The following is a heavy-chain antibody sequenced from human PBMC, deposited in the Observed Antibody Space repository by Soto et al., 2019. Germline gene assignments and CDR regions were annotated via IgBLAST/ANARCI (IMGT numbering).Heavy chain of an antibody. CDR1: GFTFSSYA. CDR3: ARDWYSGYDFFRVLSYFDY. CDR2: ISYDGSNK. J-gene: IGHJ4*02. Sequence: GGSLRLSCAASGFTFSSYAMHWVRQAPGKGLEWVAVISYDGSNKYYADSVKGRFTISRDNSKNTLYLQMNSLRAEDTAVYYCARDWYSGYDFFRVLSYFDYWGQGTLVTVSS. D-gene: IGHD5-12*01. V-gene: IGHV3-30-3*01.